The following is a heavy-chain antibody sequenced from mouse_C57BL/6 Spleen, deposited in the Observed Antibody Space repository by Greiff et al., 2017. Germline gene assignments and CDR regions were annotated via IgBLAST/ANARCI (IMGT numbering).Heavy chain of an antibody. CDR1: GYTFTDYY. CDR3: ARGGTGFAY. D-gene: IGHD3-3*01. Sequence: LVESGPELVKPGASVTISCKASGYTFTDYYINWVKQRPGQGLEWIGWIYPGSGNTKYNAKIKGKGTLTVDTSSSTAYMQLSSLTSEDAAVYFCARGGTGFAYWGQGTLVTVSA. V-gene: IGHV1-84*01. J-gene: IGHJ3*01. CDR2: IYPGSGNT.